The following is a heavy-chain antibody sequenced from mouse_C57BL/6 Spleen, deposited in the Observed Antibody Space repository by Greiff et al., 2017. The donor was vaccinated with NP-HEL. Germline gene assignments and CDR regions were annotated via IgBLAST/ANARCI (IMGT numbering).Heavy chain of an antibody. D-gene: IGHD4-1*02. CDR3: ARSSNWDGEDY. CDR1: GYTFTSYW. J-gene: IGHJ2*01. Sequence: QVQLKQPGAELVRPGSSVKLSCKASGYTFTSYWMHWVKQRPIQGLEWIGNIDPSDSETHYNQKFKDKATLTVDKSSSTAYMQLSSLTSEDSAVYYCARSSNWDGEDYWGQGTTLTVSS. V-gene: IGHV1-52*01. CDR2: IDPSDSET.